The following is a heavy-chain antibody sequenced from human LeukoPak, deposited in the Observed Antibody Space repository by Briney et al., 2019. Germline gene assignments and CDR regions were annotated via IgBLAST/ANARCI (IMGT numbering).Heavy chain of an antibody. Sequence: SETLSLTCGVSGGAINSYYWSWIRQLPGTQLEWIAYTHNNGDSNYNPSLKSRVTIILDTSKNLFSLRLSSVTAADTAMYYCARQPGGTAAFDMWGQGTMVTVSS. V-gene: IGHV4-59*08. D-gene: IGHD1-14*01. CDR2: THNNGDS. CDR1: GGAINSYY. CDR3: ARQPGGTAAFDM. J-gene: IGHJ3*02.